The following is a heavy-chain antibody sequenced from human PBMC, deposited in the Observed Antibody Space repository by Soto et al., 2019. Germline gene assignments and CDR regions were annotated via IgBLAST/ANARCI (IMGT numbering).Heavy chain of an antibody. D-gene: IGHD3-3*01. Sequence: QVQLQEAGPGLVKPSETLSLTCNVSGGSMSSYYWSWIRQPPGMGLEWIGYIYYSGSAYYNPSLKSRVSLSVDTSKNQFSLSLTSMTASYTAVYYCARRLGQISVVVNSDGFEIWGQGTIVTVSS. CDR2: IYYSGSA. V-gene: IGHV4-59*08. CDR3: ARRLGQISVVVNSDGFEI. CDR1: GGSMSSYY. J-gene: IGHJ3*02.